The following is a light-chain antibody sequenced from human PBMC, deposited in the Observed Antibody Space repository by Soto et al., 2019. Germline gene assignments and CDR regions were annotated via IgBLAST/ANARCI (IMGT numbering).Light chain of an antibody. Sequence: DIQMTQSPSTLSASVGDRVTITCRASQTITTSLAWYQQKPGNAPKLLIYKASTLESGVPSRFSGSGSGTEFTLTISSLQADDVATDYCQQYDSYSVRTFGQGTKVEI. V-gene: IGKV1-5*03. CDR3: QQYDSYSVRT. CDR2: KAS. J-gene: IGKJ1*01. CDR1: QTITTS.